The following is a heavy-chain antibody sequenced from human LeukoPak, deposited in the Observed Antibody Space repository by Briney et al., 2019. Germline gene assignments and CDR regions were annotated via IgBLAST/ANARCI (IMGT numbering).Heavy chain of an antibody. Sequence: GRSLRLSCAASGFTFSSYGMHWVRQAPGKGLEGVAVISYDGSNKYYAGSVKGRFTISRDNSKNTLYLQMNSLRAEDTAVYYCAKDAERYNWSYGEYFQHWGQGTLVTVSS. J-gene: IGHJ1*01. CDR3: AKDAERYNWSYGEYFQH. D-gene: IGHD1-7*01. CDR1: GFTFSSYG. CDR2: ISYDGSNK. V-gene: IGHV3-30*18.